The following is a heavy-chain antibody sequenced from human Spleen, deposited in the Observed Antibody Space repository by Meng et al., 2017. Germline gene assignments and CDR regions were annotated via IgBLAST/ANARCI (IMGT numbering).Heavy chain of an antibody. CDR1: GGSISGSY. D-gene: IGHD3-16*01. CDR2: VSKSVT. J-gene: IGHJ5*02. CDR3: ARDLWELRYKAPFDP. Sequence: GSLRLSCTVSGGSISGSYWSWIRQPAGKGPEWIGCVSKSVTYYNPSLESRVTMSLDTSKSQFSLKLSSVTAADTAVYYCARDLWELRYKAPFDPWGQGSLVTVSS. V-gene: IGHV4-4*07.